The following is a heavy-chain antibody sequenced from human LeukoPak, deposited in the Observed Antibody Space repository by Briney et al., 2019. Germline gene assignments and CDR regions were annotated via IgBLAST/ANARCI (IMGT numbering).Heavy chain of an antibody. CDR3: AKSGTVGATRFDWYFDL. V-gene: IGHV3-23*01. CDR2: ITGNGRST. CDR1: GFTFNNYA. D-gene: IGHD1-26*01. J-gene: IGHJ2*01. Sequence: GGSLRLSCAASGFTFNNYAMGWVRQTPGKGLEWVSGITGNGRSTYYADSVKGRFTISRDNSKNTLYLQLNSLGAEDTAAYFCAKSGTVGATRFDWYFDLWGRGTQVTVSS.